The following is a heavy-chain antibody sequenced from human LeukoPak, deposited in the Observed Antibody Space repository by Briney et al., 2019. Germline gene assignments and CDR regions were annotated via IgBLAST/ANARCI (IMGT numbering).Heavy chain of an antibody. J-gene: IGHJ4*02. CDR3: VRAKTLSSLFDY. Sequence: SETLFLTCTVSGGSISGSSDYWGWIRQPPGKGLEWIGSLYSGGNTYYNPSLKSRVTMSVDTSRNQFSLKVKSLTAADTAVYYCVRAKTLSSLFDYWSQGTLVTVSS. V-gene: IGHV4-39*07. CDR2: LYSGGNT. CDR1: GGSISGSSDY.